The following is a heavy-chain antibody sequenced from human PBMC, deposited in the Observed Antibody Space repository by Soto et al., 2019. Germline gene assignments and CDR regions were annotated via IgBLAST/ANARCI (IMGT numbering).Heavy chain of an antibody. Sequence: EVQLLESGGGLVQPGGSLRLSCTTSGFTFSQHAMTWVRQAPGRGLQWVSSISNSDDSTYYAASVKGRFTISRDISRSTLYLQMDSLRAEDTAVYYCAKGYGDSDSWGQGTQVTVSS. CDR3: AKGYGDSDS. CDR2: ISNSDDST. D-gene: IGHD4-17*01. V-gene: IGHV3-23*01. J-gene: IGHJ4*02. CDR1: GFTFSQHA.